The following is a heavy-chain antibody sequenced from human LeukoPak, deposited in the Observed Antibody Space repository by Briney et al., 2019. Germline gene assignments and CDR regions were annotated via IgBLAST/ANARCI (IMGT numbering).Heavy chain of an antibody. CDR2: IYYSGST. CDR3: ARQGITMVRGVKRRVFDY. Sequence: SETLSLTCTVSGGSISSYYRSWIRQPPGKGLEWIGYIYYSGSTNYNPSLKSRVTISVDTSKNQFSLKLSSVTAADTAVYYCARQGITMVRGVKRRVFDYWGQGTLVTVSS. V-gene: IGHV4-59*08. CDR1: GGSISSYY. J-gene: IGHJ4*02. D-gene: IGHD3-10*01.